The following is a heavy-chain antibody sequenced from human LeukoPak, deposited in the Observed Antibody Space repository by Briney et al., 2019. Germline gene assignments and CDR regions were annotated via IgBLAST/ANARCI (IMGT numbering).Heavy chain of an antibody. Sequence: SETLSLTCTVSGGSISSSDYYWGWVRQPPGKGLEWIGSIFYSGAAHCNPSLKSRVTISVDTSNNQFSLMLSSVTAADTAVYYCARHSAADAISFDYWGQGTLVTVSS. CDR1: GGSISSSDYY. CDR3: ARHSAADAISFDY. D-gene: IGHD2-2*02. J-gene: IGHJ4*02. V-gene: IGHV4-39*01. CDR2: IFYSGAA.